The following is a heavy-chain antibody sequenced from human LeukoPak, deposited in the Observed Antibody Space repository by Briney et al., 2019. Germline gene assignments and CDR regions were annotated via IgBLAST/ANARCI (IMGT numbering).Heavy chain of an antibody. V-gene: IGHV4-4*07. D-gene: IGHD3-22*01. CDR1: GGSISSYY. CDR3: ARVRYYDSSGFDY. CDR2: IYASGST. Sequence: SETLSLTCTVSGGSISSYYLSWIRQPAGKGLEWIGRIYASGSTNYNPSLKSRVTMSVDTSKNQFSLKLISVTAADTAIYYCARVRYYDSSGFDYWGQGTLVPVSS. J-gene: IGHJ4*02.